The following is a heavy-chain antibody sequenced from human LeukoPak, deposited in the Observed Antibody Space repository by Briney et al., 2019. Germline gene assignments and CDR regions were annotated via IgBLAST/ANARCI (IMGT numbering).Heavy chain of an antibody. CDR1: GYTFTGYY. CDR3: ARDSDTMVRGVKMFDY. J-gene: IGHJ4*01. D-gene: IGHD3-10*01. Sequence: ASVKVSCKASGYTFTGYYMHWVRQAPGQGLEWMGWINPNSGGTNYAQKFQGRVTMTRDTSISTAYMELSRLRSDDTAVYYCARDSDTMVRGVKMFDYWGQEPWSPSPQ. V-gene: IGHV1-2*02. CDR2: INPNSGGT.